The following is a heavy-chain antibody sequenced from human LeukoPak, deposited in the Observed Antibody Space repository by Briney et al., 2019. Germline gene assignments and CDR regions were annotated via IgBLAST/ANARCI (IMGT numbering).Heavy chain of an antibody. V-gene: IGHV1-69*05. Sequence: GASVMVSCEASGGTFSSYAISWVRQAPGQGLEWMGGIIPIFGTANYAQQFQGRVTITTDESTSTAYMELSSLRSEDTAVYYCARAVVPAAMGIDYYYYYYMDVWGKGTTVTVSS. D-gene: IGHD2-2*01. J-gene: IGHJ6*03. CDR2: IIPIFGTA. CDR3: ARAVVPAAMGIDYYYYYYMDV. CDR1: GGTFSSYA.